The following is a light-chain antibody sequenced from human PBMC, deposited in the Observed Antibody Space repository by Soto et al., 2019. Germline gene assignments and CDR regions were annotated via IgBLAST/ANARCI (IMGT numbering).Light chain of an antibody. V-gene: IGKV3-11*01. CDR2: DAS. CDR3: QQRSNWPPFT. CDR1: QSVSSY. J-gene: IGKJ3*01. Sequence: EIVLTQSPATLSLSPGERATLSCRASQSVSSYLAWYQQKPGQAPRLLIYDASNRATGIPARFSGSGSGTDFTLTISRLEPADFAVYYCQQRSNWPPFTFGPGTKVDIK.